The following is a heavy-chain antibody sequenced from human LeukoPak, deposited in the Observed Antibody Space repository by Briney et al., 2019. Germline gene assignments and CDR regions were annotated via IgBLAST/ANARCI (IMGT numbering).Heavy chain of an antibody. CDR2: ISSSSDTI. J-gene: IGHJ4*02. Sequence: GGSLRLSCAASGFTFSGYSMNWVRQAPGKGLEWVSYISSSSDTIYYADSVRGRFTISRDNAKASLYLQMNSLRAEDTAIYYCARETPGAIDYWGQGTLVTVSS. V-gene: IGHV3-48*01. CDR1: GFTFSGYS. CDR3: ARETPGAIDY. D-gene: IGHD7-27*01.